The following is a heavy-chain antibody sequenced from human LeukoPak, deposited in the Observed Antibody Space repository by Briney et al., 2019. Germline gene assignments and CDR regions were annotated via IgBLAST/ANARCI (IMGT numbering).Heavy chain of an antibody. J-gene: IGHJ3*02. CDR1: GFTFSSHW. D-gene: IGHD6-19*01. CDR2: INGAGSST. Sequence: GGSLRLSCAASGFTFSSHWMHWVRQAPGKGLVWVSRINGAGSSTSYADSVKGRFIISRDNAKNTLYLQVSSLRAEDTAMYYCARVAVAGYDAFDIWGPGTMVTVSS. V-gene: IGHV3-74*01. CDR3: ARVAVAGYDAFDI.